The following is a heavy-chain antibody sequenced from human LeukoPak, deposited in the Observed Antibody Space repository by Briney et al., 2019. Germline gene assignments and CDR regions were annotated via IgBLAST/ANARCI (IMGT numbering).Heavy chain of an antibody. CDR2: IPYHGFTK. J-gene: IGHJ1*01. CDR3: AKGGEQVTWNFQN. Sequence: GGSLRLSCTASGFTFSSYAMHWVRQAPGKGLEWVAVIPYHGFTKNYADSVQGRFTISRDNSKDTLSLQMNSLRAEDTAVYYCAKGGEQVTWNFQNWGQGTLVTVSS. V-gene: IGHV3-30*04. CDR1: GFTFSSYA. D-gene: IGHD1/OR15-1a*01.